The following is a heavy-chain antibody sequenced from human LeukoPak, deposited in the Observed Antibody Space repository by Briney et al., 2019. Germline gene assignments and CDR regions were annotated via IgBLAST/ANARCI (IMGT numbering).Heavy chain of an antibody. CDR1: GGTFSSYT. D-gene: IGHD2-21*01. CDR2: IIPILGIA. Sequence: SVKVSCKASGGTFSSYTISWVRQAPGQGLEWMGRIIPILGIANYAQKFQGRVTITADNSTSTAYMELSSLRSEDTAVYYCARDQGVITPLTARGWFDPWGQGTLVTVSS. J-gene: IGHJ5*02. CDR3: ARDQGVITPLTARGWFDP. V-gene: IGHV1-69*04.